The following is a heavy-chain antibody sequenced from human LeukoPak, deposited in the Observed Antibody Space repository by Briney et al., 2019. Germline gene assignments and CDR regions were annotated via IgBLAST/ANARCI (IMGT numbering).Heavy chain of an antibody. Sequence: GGSLRLSCAASGFTFSSYWMLCVRHAPGKGLVWVARINRGGSSTSYADSVKARFPNSRDNTKNTLYLQMNSLRAEDTAVYYCARDEQYYDFWSGYYHNLFDYWGQGTLVTVSS. D-gene: IGHD3-3*01. J-gene: IGHJ4*02. CDR1: GFTFSSYW. CDR3: ARDEQYYDFWSGYYHNLFDY. CDR2: INRGGSST. V-gene: IGHV3-74*01.